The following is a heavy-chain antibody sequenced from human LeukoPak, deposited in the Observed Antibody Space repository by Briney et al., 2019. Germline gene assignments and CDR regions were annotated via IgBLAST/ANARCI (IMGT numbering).Heavy chain of an antibody. Sequence: ASVKVSCKASGYTFISHGITWVRQAPGQGLEWMGWVSPYNGDTNYAQNLQGRVTMTTDTSTTTAYMELRSLRSDDTAVYFCARDHGGYFQHWGQGTLVSVSS. CDR2: VSPYNGDT. J-gene: IGHJ1*01. V-gene: IGHV1-18*01. D-gene: IGHD3-16*01. CDR1: GYTFISHG. CDR3: ARDHGGYFQH.